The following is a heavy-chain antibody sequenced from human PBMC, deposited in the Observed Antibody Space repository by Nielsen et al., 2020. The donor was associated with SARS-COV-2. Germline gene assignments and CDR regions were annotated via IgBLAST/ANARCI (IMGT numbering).Heavy chain of an antibody. CDR3: TRTSMAGRFFDH. Sequence: SQTLSLTCAISGDSVSGNSVIWNWLRQSPSRGLEWLGRTYYRSTWNYDYAVSVKSRITITPDTSTNQFSLQLNSVTPEDTAVYYCTRTSMAGRFFDHWGHGTLVTVYS. J-gene: IGHJ4*01. V-gene: IGHV6-1*01. CDR2: TYYRSTWNY. CDR1: GDSVSGNSVI. D-gene: IGHD6-19*01.